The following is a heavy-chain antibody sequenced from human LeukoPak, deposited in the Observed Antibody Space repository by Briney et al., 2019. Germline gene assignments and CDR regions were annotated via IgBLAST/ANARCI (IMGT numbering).Heavy chain of an antibody. CDR3: AKEVLVVIESYFDS. D-gene: IGHD3-22*01. V-gene: IGHV3-23*01. CDR1: GYTFSNYA. CDR2: ITGSGQTA. J-gene: IGHJ4*02. Sequence: GGSLRLSCAASGYTFSNYAMTWVRQAPGKGLEWVSSITGSGQTAYYADSVKGRFTASRDNSKNTLLLRMSSLRAEDTAIYYCAKEVLVVIESYFDSWGQGTLVTVSS.